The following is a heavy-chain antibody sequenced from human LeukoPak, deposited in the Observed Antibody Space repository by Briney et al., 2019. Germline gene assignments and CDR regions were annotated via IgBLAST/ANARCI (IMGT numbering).Heavy chain of an antibody. CDR2: ISGSGGST. V-gene: IGHV3-23*01. Sequence: GGSLRLSCAASGFTFSNCAMTWVRQAPGKGLEWVSAISGSGGSTYYADSVKGRFTISRDDSKNTLYLQMSSLRAEDTAVYYCAKYITVTTNSYYYYMDVWGKGTTVTVSS. CDR3: AKYITVTTNSYYYYMDV. J-gene: IGHJ6*03. D-gene: IGHD4-11*01. CDR1: GFTFSNCA.